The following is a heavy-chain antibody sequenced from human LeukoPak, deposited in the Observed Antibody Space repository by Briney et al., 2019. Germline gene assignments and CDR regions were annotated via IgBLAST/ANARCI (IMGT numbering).Heavy chain of an antibody. Sequence: SETLSLTCTVSGGSISSYYWSWIRQPPGKGLEWIGYIYYSGSTNYNPSLKGRVTISVDTSKNQFSLKLSSVTAADTAVYYCARSSGNDRFDWPNYYFDYWGQGTLVTVSS. D-gene: IGHD3-9*01. CDR1: GGSISSYY. CDR3: ARSSGNDRFDWPNYYFDY. J-gene: IGHJ4*02. CDR2: IYYSGST. V-gene: IGHV4-59*01.